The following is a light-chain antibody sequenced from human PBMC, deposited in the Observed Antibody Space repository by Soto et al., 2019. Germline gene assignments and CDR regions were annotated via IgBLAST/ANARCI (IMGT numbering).Light chain of an antibody. V-gene: IGKV3-20*01. CDR1: QTIRSNY. CDR2: GAS. Sequence: ETVLTQSPGTLSLSPGERATLSCRASQTIRSNYLAWYRQTPGQAPRLLIYGASNRATGIADRFSGSGSGTDVTLIISRREPEDFALYYCQQYGSSPWTFGQGTKVEIK. CDR3: QQYGSSPWT. J-gene: IGKJ1*01.